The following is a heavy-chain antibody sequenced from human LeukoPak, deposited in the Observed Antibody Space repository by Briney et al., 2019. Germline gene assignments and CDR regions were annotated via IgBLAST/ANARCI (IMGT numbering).Heavy chain of an antibody. D-gene: IGHD3-10*01. V-gene: IGHV1-8*02. CDR1: GYTFTCYY. CDR3: ARRIRGAPTDH. Sequence: ASVKVSCKASGYTFTCYYMHWVRQAPGQGLEWMGWINPNSGNTGYARKFQGRVTMTRNTSISTAYMELNNLTSEDTAVYYCARRIRGAPTDHWGQGTLVTVSS. J-gene: IGHJ4*02. CDR2: INPNSGNT.